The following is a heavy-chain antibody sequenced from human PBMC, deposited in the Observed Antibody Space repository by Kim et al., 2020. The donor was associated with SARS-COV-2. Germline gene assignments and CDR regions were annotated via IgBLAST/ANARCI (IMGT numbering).Heavy chain of an antibody. J-gene: IGHJ4*02. D-gene: IGHD1-26*01. CDR2: RT. Sequence: RTSYAQEFQGRVTMSRETSTSTVYMELSSLRSDDTAVYYCARDSSGVADYWGQGTLVTVSS. CDR3: ARDSSGVADY. V-gene: IGHV1-46*01.